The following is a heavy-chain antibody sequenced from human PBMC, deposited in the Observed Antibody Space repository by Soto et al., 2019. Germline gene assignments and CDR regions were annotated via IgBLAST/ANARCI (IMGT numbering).Heavy chain of an antibody. Sequence: XXTLSLTCTVSGGSISSYYWSWIRQPPGXXXXXXXXXSXXXSPXXNTXXXXXXXLXXXKXXXQFSITMSSVTAEETAVYYCARRWGTYFDFWGQGTLVNVSS. CDR1: GGSISSYY. D-gene: IGHD7-27*01. V-gene: IGHV4-59*01. CDR3: ARRWGTYFDF. J-gene: IGHJ4*02. CDR2: XSXXXSP.